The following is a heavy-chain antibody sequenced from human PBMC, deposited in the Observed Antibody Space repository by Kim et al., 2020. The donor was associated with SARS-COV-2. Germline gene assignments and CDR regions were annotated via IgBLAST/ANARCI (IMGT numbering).Heavy chain of an antibody. J-gene: IGHJ4*02. CDR3: VRGMPSY. V-gene: IGHV3-74*03. Sequence: DGRHTTWADSVKGRFTITRDNAKNTVYWQLNSLRVDDTAVYYCVRGMPSYWGQGALVTVSS. CDR2: DGRHT. D-gene: IGHD2-2*01.